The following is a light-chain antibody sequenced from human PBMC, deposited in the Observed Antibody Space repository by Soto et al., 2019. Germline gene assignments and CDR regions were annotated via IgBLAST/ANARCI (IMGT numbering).Light chain of an antibody. CDR3: QQRSNWPPVIT. J-gene: IGKJ5*01. CDR1: QSFSSY. CDR2: DAS. Sequence: EIVLTQSPATLSLSPGERATLSCRASQSFSSYLAWYQQKPGQAPRLLIYDASKRATGIPARFSGSGSGTDFTLTISSLDPEDFAVYYCQQRSNWPPVITFGQGTRLEIK. V-gene: IGKV3-11*01.